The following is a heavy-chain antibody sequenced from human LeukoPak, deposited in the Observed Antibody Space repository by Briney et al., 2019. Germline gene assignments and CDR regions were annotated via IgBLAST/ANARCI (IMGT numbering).Heavy chain of an antibody. J-gene: IGHJ4*02. V-gene: IGHV4-38-2*02. D-gene: IGHD1-26*01. CDR3: ARAVYSGLYYFDY. CDR1: GYSISSGYY. Sequence: PSETLSLTCTVSGYSISSGYYWGWIRQPPGKGLEWIGSIYHSGSTYYNPSLKSRVTISVDTSKNQFSLKLSSVTAADTAVYYCARAVYSGLYYFDYWGQGTLVTVSS. CDR2: IYHSGST.